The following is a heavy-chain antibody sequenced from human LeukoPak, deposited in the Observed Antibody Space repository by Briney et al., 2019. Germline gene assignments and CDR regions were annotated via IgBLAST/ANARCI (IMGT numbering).Heavy chain of an antibody. Sequence: GGSLRLSCAASGFTFSSYEMNWVRQAPGKGLEWISYISSSGSTIYYADSVKGRFTISRDNAKNSLYLQMNSLRAEDTAVYYFARLRYFDGYWGQGTLVTVSS. CDR3: ARLRYFDGY. CDR2: ISSSGSTI. CDR1: GFTFSSYE. J-gene: IGHJ4*02. D-gene: IGHD3-9*01. V-gene: IGHV3-48*03.